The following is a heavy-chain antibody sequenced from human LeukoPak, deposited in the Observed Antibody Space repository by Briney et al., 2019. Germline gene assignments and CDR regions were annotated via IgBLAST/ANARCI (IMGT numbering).Heavy chain of an antibody. CDR3: AKTYCSTTSCYISASFFFDY. CDR1: GFSFSYYG. CDR2: MQYDGSIE. Sequence: GGSLRLSCAASGFSFSYYGMHWVRQAPGKGLEWLAFMQYDGSIEDYADSVKGRFAISRDNSKNTMYLQMNSLRAEDTAVYYCAKTYCSTTSCYISASFFFDYWGQGTLVTVSS. D-gene: IGHD2-2*02. V-gene: IGHV3-30*02. J-gene: IGHJ4*02.